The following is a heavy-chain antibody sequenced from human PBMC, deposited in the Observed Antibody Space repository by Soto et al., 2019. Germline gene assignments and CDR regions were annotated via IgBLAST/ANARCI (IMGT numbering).Heavy chain of an antibody. CDR1: GGSLSGYY. V-gene: IGHV4-34*01. Sequence: SETLSLTCAVYGGSLSGYYWTWIRQPPGKGLEWIGEINPGGITNYNPSVKSRLTISLDTSQKQVSLELTSVRERGDRETGMLVIYGASRLW. CDR3: LVIYGASRL. J-gene: IGHJ2*01. D-gene: IGHD3-16*01. CDR2: INPGGIT.